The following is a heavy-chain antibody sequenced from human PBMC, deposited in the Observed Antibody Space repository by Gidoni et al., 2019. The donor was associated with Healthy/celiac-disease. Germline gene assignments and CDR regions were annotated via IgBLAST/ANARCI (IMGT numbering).Heavy chain of an antibody. CDR3: VKSGFLEWLLYDY. D-gene: IGHD3-3*01. V-gene: IGHV3-64D*06. Sequence: EVQLVESGGGLVQPGGSLRLPCSASGFPFSSYAMHWVRQAAGQGLEYVSAISSNGGSTYYADSVKGRFTISRDNSKNTLYLQMSSLRAEDTAVYYCVKSGFLEWLLYDYWGQGTLVTVSS. CDR1: GFPFSSYA. J-gene: IGHJ4*02. CDR2: ISSNGGST.